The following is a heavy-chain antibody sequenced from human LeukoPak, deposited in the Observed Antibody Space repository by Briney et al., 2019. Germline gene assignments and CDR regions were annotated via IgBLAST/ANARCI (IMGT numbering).Heavy chain of an antibody. J-gene: IGHJ5*02. CDR1: GGTFSSYA. Sequence: EASVKVSCTASGGTFSSYAISWGRQAPGQGLEWMGWISAYNGNTNYAQKLQGRVTMTTDTSTSTAYMELRSLRSDDTAVYYCAREDYDILTGYSTGWFDPWGQGTLVTVSS. CDR3: AREDYDILTGYSTGWFDP. V-gene: IGHV1-18*01. CDR2: ISAYNGNT. D-gene: IGHD3-9*01.